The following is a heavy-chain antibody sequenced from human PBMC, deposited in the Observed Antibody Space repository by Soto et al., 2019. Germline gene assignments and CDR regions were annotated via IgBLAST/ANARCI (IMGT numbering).Heavy chain of an antibody. Sequence: GGSLRLSCAASGFTFSSYGMHWVRQAPGKGLEWVAVIRYSGSSTYYADSVKGRFTISRDNSKNTLYLQMNSLRAEDTAVYYCARSDSIYDSSGYYLFPFDYWGQGTLVTVSS. CDR1: GFTFSSYG. J-gene: IGHJ4*02. D-gene: IGHD3-22*01. CDR3: ARSDSIYDSSGYYLFPFDY. CDR2: IRYSGSST. V-gene: IGHV3-33*01.